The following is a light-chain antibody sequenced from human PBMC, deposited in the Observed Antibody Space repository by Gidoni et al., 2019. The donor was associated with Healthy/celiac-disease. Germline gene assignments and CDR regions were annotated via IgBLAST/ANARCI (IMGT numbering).Light chain of an antibody. Sequence: DIVMTQSPDSQAVSLGERATINCKSSQGVLYSSNNKNYLAWYQQKPGQPPKLLIYWASTRETGVPDRFSGSGSGTDFTLTISSLQAEDVAVYYCQQYYSTPPTFGQGTKVEIK. CDR3: QQYYSTPPT. CDR2: WAS. V-gene: IGKV4-1*01. CDR1: QGVLYSSNNKNY. J-gene: IGKJ1*01.